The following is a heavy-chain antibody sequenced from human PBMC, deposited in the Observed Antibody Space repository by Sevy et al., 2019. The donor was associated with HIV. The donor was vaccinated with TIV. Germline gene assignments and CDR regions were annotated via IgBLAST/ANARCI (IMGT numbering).Heavy chain of an antibody. Sequence: GGSLRLSCAASGFTFSSYAMHWVRQAPGKGLEWVAVISYDGSNKYYADSVKGRFTISRDNSKNTLYLQMNSLRAEDTAVYYCARDPDYGDDGYWFDPWGQGTLVTVSS. CDR3: ARDPDYGDDGYWFDP. CDR1: GFTFSSYA. J-gene: IGHJ5*02. V-gene: IGHV3-30*04. D-gene: IGHD4-17*01. CDR2: ISYDGSNK.